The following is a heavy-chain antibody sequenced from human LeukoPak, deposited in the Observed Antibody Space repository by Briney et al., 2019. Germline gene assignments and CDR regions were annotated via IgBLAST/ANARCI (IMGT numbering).Heavy chain of an antibody. J-gene: IGHJ4*02. V-gene: IGHV3-74*01. CDR1: GFSFSGNW. CDR2: TNSDGSST. D-gene: IGHD6-19*01. CDR3: ASAAGPFDN. Sequence: GGSLRLSCAASGFSFSGNWMHWVRQVPGKGLVWVSRTNSDGSSTRYADSVKGRFTISTDNAKNTVYLQMNSLRAEDTAVYYCASAAGPFDNWGQGTLVTVSS.